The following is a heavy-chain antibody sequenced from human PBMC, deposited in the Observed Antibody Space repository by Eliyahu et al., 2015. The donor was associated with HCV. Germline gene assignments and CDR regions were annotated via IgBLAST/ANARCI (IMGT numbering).Heavy chain of an antibody. Sequence: QVQLVESGGGVVQPGGSLRLSCXASGFTFRNHPMHWLRQAPGEGLEWVALISYDENNEYYLDSVKGRFTISRDNLKNMVYLQMNSLRAEDTAIYYCARGYTGSCIDKWGQGTLVTVSS. V-gene: IGHV3-30*04. J-gene: IGHJ4*02. CDR1: GFTFRNHP. D-gene: IGHD1-26*01. CDR3: ARGYTGSCIDK. CDR2: ISYDENNE.